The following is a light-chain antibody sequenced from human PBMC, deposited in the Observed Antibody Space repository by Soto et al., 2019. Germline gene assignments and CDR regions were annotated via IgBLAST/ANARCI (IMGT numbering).Light chain of an antibody. CDR1: QSVDSH. CDR3: QQYNNWPPIT. Sequence: EIVLTQSPASLSLSPGERATLSCRASQSVDSHLVWYQQKPGQAPRLLIFGASNRATGIPGRFSGSGSGTDFTLTISSLEPEDFAVYYCQQYNNWPPITFGQGTRLEI. V-gene: IGKV3-11*01. J-gene: IGKJ5*01. CDR2: GAS.